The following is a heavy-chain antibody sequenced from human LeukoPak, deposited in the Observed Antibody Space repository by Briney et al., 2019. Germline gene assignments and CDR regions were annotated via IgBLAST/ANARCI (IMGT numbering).Heavy chain of an antibody. Sequence: GGSLRLSCAASGFTFSSYIMNWVRQAPGKGLDWVSYISSSSSTIYYADSLKGRFTISRDNYKNTLYLQMNSLRAEDTAVYYCAKGQNGSGGYPVDYWGQGTLVTVSS. CDR3: AKGQNGSGGYPVDY. V-gene: IGHV3-48*01. CDR1: GFTFSSYI. D-gene: IGHD3-10*01. CDR2: ISSSSSTI. J-gene: IGHJ4*02.